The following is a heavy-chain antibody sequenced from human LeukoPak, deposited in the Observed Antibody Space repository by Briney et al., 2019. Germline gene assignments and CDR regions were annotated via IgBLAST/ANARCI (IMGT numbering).Heavy chain of an antibody. Sequence: ASVRVSCKASGYTFTSYDFNWVRQAPGQGPEWIGWMNPNSGTTGYAQKFQGRVTMTRDTSIGTAYMELRSLRSDDTAMYYCARESHETREDYWGQGTLVTVSS. D-gene: IGHD1-1*01. J-gene: IGHJ4*02. CDR1: GYTFTSYD. CDR2: MNPNSGTT. CDR3: ARESHETREDY. V-gene: IGHV1-8*01.